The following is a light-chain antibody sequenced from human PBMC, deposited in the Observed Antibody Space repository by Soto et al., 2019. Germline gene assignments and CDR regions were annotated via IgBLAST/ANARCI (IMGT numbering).Light chain of an antibody. CDR1: ALPKQY. CDR3: QSADSSRTYVV. V-gene: IGLV3-25*03. CDR2: KDS. J-gene: IGLJ2*01. Sequence: SYELTQPPSVSVSPGQTARITCSGDALPKQYAYWYQQKPGQAPVLVIYKDSERPSGIPERFSGSSSGTTVTLTISGVQVEDEADYYCQSADSSRTYVVFGGGTKLTVL.